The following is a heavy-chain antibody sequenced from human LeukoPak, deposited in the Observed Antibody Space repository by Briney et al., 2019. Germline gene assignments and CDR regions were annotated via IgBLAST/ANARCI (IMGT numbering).Heavy chain of an antibody. V-gene: IGHV3-11*01. CDR1: GFTFSDYY. CDR3: ARDPRRAYYYDSSGYYPGVY. Sequence: TTGGSLRLSCAASGFTFSDYYMSWIRQAPGKGLEWVSYISSSGSTIYYADSVKGRFTISRDNAKNSLYLQMNSLRAEDTAVYYCARDPRRAYYYDSSGYYPGVYWGQGTLVTVSS. CDR2: ISSSGSTI. J-gene: IGHJ4*02. D-gene: IGHD3-22*01.